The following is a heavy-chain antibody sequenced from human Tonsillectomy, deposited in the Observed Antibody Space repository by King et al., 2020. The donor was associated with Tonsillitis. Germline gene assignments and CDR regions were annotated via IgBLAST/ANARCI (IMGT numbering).Heavy chain of an antibody. D-gene: IGHD3-10*01. CDR1: GGTFSSYA. V-gene: IGHV1-69*01. CDR3: ARGHYGSGTYYLWADYYFDH. CDR2: IIPIFGTA. J-gene: IGHJ4*02. Sequence: VQLVQSGAEVKKPGSSVKVSCKASGGTFSSYAITWVRQAPGQGLEWMGGIIPIFGTANYAQKFQGRVTISADESTSIAYMELSSLRSEDTAVYYCARGHYGSGTYYLWADYYFDHWGQGTLVTVSS.